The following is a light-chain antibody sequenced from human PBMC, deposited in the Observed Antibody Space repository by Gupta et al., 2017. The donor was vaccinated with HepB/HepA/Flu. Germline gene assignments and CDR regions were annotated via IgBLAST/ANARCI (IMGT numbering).Light chain of an antibody. V-gene: IGKV4-1*01. CDR3: QQYYRTPLT. Sequence: DIVMTQSPDSLAVSLGERATINCKSSQSVLYSSNNKNYLAWYQQKPGQPPKLLIYWASTRESGVPDRFSGSGSGTDFTLTISSLQAEDVAVYYCQQYYRTPLTFGGGTKVEIK. J-gene: IGKJ4*01. CDR2: WAS. CDR1: QSVLYSSNNKNY.